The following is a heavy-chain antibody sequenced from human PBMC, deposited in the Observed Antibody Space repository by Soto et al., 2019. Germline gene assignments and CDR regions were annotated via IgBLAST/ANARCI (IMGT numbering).Heavy chain of an antibody. CDR3: ARGRGAAADYFDF. Sequence: QVQLVESGGGLVKPGGSLRLSCAVSGFAFSDYYMTWIRQAPGKGLEWVSYISSSTSDTNYADSVKGRFTISRDNAKNSLFLQMNSLRAEDTVVYYCARGRGAAADYFDFWGQGTLVTVSS. V-gene: IGHV3-11*05. D-gene: IGHD6-13*01. J-gene: IGHJ4*02. CDR1: GFAFSDYY. CDR2: ISSSTSDT.